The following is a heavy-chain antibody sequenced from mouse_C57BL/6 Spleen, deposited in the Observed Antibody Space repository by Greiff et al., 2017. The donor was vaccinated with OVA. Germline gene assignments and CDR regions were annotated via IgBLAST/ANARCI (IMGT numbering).Heavy chain of an antibody. V-gene: IGHV1-15*01. CDR1: GYTFTDYE. D-gene: IGHD1-1*02. Sequence: VQLQESGAELVRPGASVTLSCKASGYTFTDYEMHWVKQTPVHGLEWIGAIDPETGGTAYNQKFKGKAILTADKSSSTAYMELRSLTSEDSAVYYCNHYPFDYWGQGTTLTVSS. CDR3: NHYPFDY. CDR2: IDPETGGT. J-gene: IGHJ2*01.